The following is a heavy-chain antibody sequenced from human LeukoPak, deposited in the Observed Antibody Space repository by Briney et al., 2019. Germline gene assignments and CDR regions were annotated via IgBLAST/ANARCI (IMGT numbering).Heavy chain of an antibody. V-gene: IGHV3-30*04. CDR3: AKDMGVLRFLEWLIDY. D-gene: IGHD3-3*01. J-gene: IGHJ4*02. CDR1: GFTFSNYA. Sequence: GGSLRLSCAASGFTFSNYAMHWVRQSPGKGLEWVAAITFDGDHIYYADSVKGRFTISRDNSKNTLDLQMNSLRVEDTAVYYCAKDMGVLRFLEWLIDYWGQGILVTVSS. CDR2: ITFDGDHI.